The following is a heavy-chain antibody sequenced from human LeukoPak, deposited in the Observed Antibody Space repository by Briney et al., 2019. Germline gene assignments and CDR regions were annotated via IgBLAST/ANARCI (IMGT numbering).Heavy chain of an antibody. J-gene: IGHJ4*02. V-gene: IGHV3-33*01. CDR3: ARENWGSGWLFDY. Sequence: GGSLRLSCAASGFTFSSYGMHWVRQAPGKGLEWVAVIWYDGSNKYYADSVKGRFTISRDNSKNTLYLQMNSLRAEDTAVYYCARENWGSGWLFDYWGQGTLVTVSS. CDR1: GFTFSSYG. CDR2: IWYDGSNK. D-gene: IGHD6-19*01.